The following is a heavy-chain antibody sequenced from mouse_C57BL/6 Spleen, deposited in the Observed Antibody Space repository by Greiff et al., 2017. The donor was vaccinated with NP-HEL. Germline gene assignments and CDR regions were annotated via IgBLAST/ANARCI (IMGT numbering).Heavy chain of an antibody. Sequence: VQLQQSDAELVKPGASVKISCKVSGYTFTDHTIHWMKQRPEQGLEWIGYIYPRDGSTKYNEKFKGKATLTADKSSSTAYMQLNSLASEDSAVYFCARGAIYYDYEGVFDYWGQGTTLTVSS. J-gene: IGHJ2*01. D-gene: IGHD2-4*01. CDR1: GYTFTDHT. CDR2: IYPRDGST. CDR3: ARGAIYYDYEGVFDY. V-gene: IGHV1-78*01.